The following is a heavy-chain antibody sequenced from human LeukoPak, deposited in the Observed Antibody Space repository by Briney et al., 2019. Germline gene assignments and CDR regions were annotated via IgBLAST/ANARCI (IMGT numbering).Heavy chain of an antibody. D-gene: IGHD3-22*01. CDR3: ARDHPTLADRAS. J-gene: IGHJ4*02. CDR1: GYSFNNYA. CDR2: ISPQYGNP. V-gene: IGHV1-18*01. Sequence: ASVKLSCKASGYSFNNYAISWVRQAPGQGLEWMGWISPQYGNPNSAQKFQGRITMTTDTSTRTAYLEMKNLTSDDTALYYCARDHPTLADRASWGEGTLGTVAS.